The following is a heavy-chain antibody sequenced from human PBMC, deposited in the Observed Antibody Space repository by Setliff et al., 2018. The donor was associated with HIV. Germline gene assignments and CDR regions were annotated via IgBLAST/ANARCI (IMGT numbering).Heavy chain of an antibody. V-gene: IGHV1-69*13. CDR2: TIPIFGTA. CDR3: ARGSVVTRSRGYYYYMDV. J-gene: IGHJ6*03. D-gene: IGHD2-21*02. CDR1: GGTFSSYA. Sequence: SVKVSCKASGGTFSSYAISWVRQAPGQGLEWMGGTIPIFGTANYAQKFQGRVTITADESTSTAYMELSSLRSEDTAVYYCARGSVVTRSRGYYYYMDVWGKGTTVTVSS.